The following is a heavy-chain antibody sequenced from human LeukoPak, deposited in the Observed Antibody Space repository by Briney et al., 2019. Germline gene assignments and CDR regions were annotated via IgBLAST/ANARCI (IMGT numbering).Heavy chain of an antibody. Sequence: ASVKVSCKASGYTFTSYYMHWVRQAPGQGLEWMGIINPSGGSTSYAQKFQGRVTITADKSTSTAYMELSSLRSEDTAVYYCASINRRQYNWNYSDYYYYMDVWGKGTTVTVSS. V-gene: IGHV1-46*01. J-gene: IGHJ6*03. CDR1: GYTFTSYY. CDR2: INPSGGST. CDR3: ASINRRQYNWNYSDYYYYMDV. D-gene: IGHD1-7*01.